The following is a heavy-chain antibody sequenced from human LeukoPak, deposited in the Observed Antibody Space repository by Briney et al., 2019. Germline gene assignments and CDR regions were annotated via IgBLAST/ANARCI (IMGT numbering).Heavy chain of an antibody. CDR3: AKDWQQLAFDY. V-gene: IGHV3-30-3*01. Sequence: GGSLRLSCAASGFTFSTYVMHWVRQAPGKGLEWVAFISYDGTNKYYADSVKGRFTISRDNSKNTLSLQMNSLRAEDTAVYYCAKDWQQLAFDYWGQGTLVTVSS. CDR1: GFTFSTYV. J-gene: IGHJ4*02. D-gene: IGHD6-13*01. CDR2: ISYDGTNK.